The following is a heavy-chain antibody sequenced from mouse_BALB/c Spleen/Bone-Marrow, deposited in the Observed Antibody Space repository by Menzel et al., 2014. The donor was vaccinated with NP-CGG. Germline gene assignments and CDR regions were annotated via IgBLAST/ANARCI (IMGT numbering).Heavy chain of an antibody. D-gene: IGHD1-2*01. J-gene: IGHJ2*01. CDR2: IYPGDGDT. CDR1: GYSFTSYW. CDR3: ARSYGSFYFDY. V-gene: IGHV1-87*01. Sequence: LQESGAELARPGASVKLSCKASGYSFTSYWIQWVKQRPGQGLEWLGTIYPGDGDTRYTQKFKGKATLTADKSSSTAYMQVSSLASEDSAVYYCARSYGSFYFDYWGQGVTLTVSS.